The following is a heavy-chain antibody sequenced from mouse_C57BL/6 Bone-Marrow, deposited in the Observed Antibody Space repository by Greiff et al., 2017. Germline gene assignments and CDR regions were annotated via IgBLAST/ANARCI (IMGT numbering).Heavy chain of an antibody. CDR3: TTRYCGSRGKYYYAMDY. Sequence: EVQLQQSGAELVRPGASVKLSCTASGFNIKDDYMHWVKQRPEQGLEWIGWIDPENGDTEYASKFQGKATLTADTSSNTAYLQLSSLTSEDPAVYYCTTRYCGSRGKYYYAMDYWGQGTSVTVSS. CDR2: IDPENGDT. D-gene: IGHD1-1*01. V-gene: IGHV14-4*01. J-gene: IGHJ4*01. CDR1: GFNIKDDY.